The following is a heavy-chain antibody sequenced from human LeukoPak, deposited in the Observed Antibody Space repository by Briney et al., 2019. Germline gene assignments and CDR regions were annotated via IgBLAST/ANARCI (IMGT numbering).Heavy chain of an antibody. CDR3: ARLRSTVAHYYYYYMDV. Sequence: SETLSLTCAVYGGSFSGYYWSWIRQPPGKGLGWIGEINHSGSTNYNPSLKSRVTISVDTSKNQFSLKLSSVTAADMAVYYCARLRSTVAHYYYYYMDVWGKGTTVTISS. CDR1: GGSFSGYY. CDR2: INHSGST. V-gene: IGHV4-34*01. J-gene: IGHJ6*03. D-gene: IGHD4-23*01.